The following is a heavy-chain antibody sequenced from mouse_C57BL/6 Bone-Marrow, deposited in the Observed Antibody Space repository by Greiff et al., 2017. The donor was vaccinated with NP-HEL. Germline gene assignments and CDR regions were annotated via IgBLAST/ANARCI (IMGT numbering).Heavy chain of an antibody. Sequence: EVQLVESGPGLVKPSQSLSLTCSVTGYSITSGYYWNWIRQFPGNKLEWMGYISYDGSNNYNPSLKNRISITRDTSKNQFFLKLNSVTTEDTATYYCARAGGYYGTFDYWGQGTTLTVSS. J-gene: IGHJ2*01. D-gene: IGHD1-1*01. CDR3: ARAGGYYGTFDY. CDR2: ISYDGSN. CDR1: GYSITSGYY. V-gene: IGHV3-6*01.